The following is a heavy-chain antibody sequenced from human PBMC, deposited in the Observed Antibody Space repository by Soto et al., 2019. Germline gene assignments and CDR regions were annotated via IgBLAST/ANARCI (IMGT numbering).Heavy chain of an antibody. J-gene: IGHJ6*02. CDR2: IYYSGST. V-gene: IGHV4-59*01. CDR1: GGSISSYY. CDR3: ARDIPDYGDYERLYYYYYGMDV. Sequence: LEILSLTCTVSGGSISSYYWSWIRQPPGKGLEWIGYIYYSGSTNYNPSLKSRVTISVDTSKNQFSLKLSSVTAADTAVYYCARDIPDYGDYERLYYYYYGMDVWGQGTTVTVSS. D-gene: IGHD4-17*01.